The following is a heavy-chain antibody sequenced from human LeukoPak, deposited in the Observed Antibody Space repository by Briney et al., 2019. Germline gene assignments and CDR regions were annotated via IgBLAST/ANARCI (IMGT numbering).Heavy chain of an antibody. CDR3: ARHLGYCSGGSCYSTSPPDY. J-gene: IGHJ4*02. CDR2: IYPGDSDT. V-gene: IGHV5-51*01. D-gene: IGHD2-15*01. CDR1: GSRFTSYW. Sequence: GASLQISCQGSGSRFTSYWIGWVRQLPGKGLEWMGIIYPGDSDTSYSPSFQGQVTISADKSISTAYLQWSSLKASDTAMYYCARHLGYCSGGSCYSTSPPDYWGQGTLVTVSS.